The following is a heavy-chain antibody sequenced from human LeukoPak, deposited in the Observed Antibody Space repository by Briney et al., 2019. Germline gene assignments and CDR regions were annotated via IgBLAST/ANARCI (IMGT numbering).Heavy chain of an antibody. D-gene: IGHD3-10*01. CDR3: ARDGHYYGSGSKRYFDL. J-gene: IGHJ2*01. CDR1: GGSISSYY. CDR2: IYTSGST. Sequence: SETLSLTCTVSGGSISSYYWSWIRQPAGKGLEWIGRIYTSGSTNYNPSLKSRVTMSVDTSKNQFSLKLSSVTAADTAVYYCARDGHYYGSGSKRYFDLWGRGTLVTVSS. V-gene: IGHV4-4*07.